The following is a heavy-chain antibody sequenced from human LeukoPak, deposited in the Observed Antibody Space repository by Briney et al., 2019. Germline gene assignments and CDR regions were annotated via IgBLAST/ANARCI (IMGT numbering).Heavy chain of an antibody. CDR1: GGSISSNY. D-gene: IGHD5-24*01. CDR3: SRVRRDGYNPLDY. V-gene: IGHV4-59*08. Sequence: ETLSLTCTVSGGSISSNYWSWIRPPQGKGLEWIGYIYYPGSTNYNPSLKSRVTISLDTSNKQFSLKLSSVTAADTAVYYCSRVRRDGYNPLDYWGQGTLVTVSS. CDR2: IYYPGST. J-gene: IGHJ4*02.